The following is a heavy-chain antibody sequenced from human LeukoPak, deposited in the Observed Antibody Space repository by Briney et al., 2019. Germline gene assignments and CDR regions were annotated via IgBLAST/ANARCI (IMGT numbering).Heavy chain of an antibody. CDR1: GFTFSSYA. CDR3: ASPYNYYGSGSYYKRFDY. CDR2: ISGSGGST. D-gene: IGHD3-10*01. J-gene: IGHJ4*02. Sequence: GGSLRLSCAASGFTFSSYAMSWVRQAPGKGLEWVSAISGSGGSTYYADSVKGRFTISRDNSKNTLYLQMNSLRAEDTAVYYRASPYNYYGSGSYYKRFDYWGQGTLVTVSS. V-gene: IGHV3-23*01.